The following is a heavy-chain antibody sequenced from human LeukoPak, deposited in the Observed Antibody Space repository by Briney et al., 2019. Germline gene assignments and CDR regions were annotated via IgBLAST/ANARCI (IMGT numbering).Heavy chain of an antibody. V-gene: IGHV1-18*01. CDR3: AREAADHLDY. J-gene: IGHJ4*02. CDR1: GYTPTIYN. CDR2: TSPYNGDT. Sequence: ASVKVSCKPSGYTPTIYNLAWVRPAPEGGLEWMGWTSPYNGDTNYAPTFQGTVTLTTDTSRSTGYMELRNLGSDDTAVYYWAREAADHLDYWGQGTLVTVSS.